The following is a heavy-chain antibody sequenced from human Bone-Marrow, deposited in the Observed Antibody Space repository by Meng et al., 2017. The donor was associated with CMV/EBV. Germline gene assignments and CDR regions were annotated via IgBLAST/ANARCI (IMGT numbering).Heavy chain of an antibody. CDR3: AQGPYSSSSGGPGPFDY. V-gene: IGHV1-69*05. J-gene: IGHJ4*02. D-gene: IGHD6-6*01. CDR1: GYNFTGYE. Sequence: GYNFTGYEMHWVRQAPGQGLEWMGWIIPIFGTANYAQKFQGRVTITTDESTSTAYMELSSLRSEDTAVYYCAQGPYSSSSGGPGPFDYWGQGTLVTVSS. CDR2: IIPIFGTA.